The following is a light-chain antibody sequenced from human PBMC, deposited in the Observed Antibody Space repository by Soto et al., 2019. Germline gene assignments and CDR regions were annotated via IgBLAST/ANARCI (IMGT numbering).Light chain of an antibody. J-gene: IGLJ1*01. V-gene: IGLV2-23*02. CDR2: EVT. CDR3: CSYAGSSTFLYV. Sequence: QSVLTQPASVSGSPGQSITISCTGTSSDVGSYNLVSWYQQHPGKAPKLMIYEVTKRPSGVSNRFSGSKSGNTASLTISGLQAEDEADYYCCSYAGSSTFLYVFGTGTKVTGL. CDR1: SSDVGSYNL.